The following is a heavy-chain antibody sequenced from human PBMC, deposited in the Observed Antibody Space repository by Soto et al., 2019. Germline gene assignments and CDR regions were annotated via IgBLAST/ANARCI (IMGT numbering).Heavy chain of an antibody. CDR3: VSRTVTTFNAFDI. J-gene: IGHJ3*02. V-gene: IGHV4-30-4*01. D-gene: IGHD4-17*01. CDR1: VGSISSGDYY. Sequence: PSETLSLTCTVSVGSISSGDYYWSWIRQPPGKGLEWIGYIYYSGSTYYNPSLKSRVTISVDTSKNQFSLKLSSVTAADTAVYYCVSRTVTTFNAFDIWGHGTMVTVSS. CDR2: IYYSGST.